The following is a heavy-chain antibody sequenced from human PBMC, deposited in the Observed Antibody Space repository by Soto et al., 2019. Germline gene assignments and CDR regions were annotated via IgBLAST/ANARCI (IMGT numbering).Heavy chain of an antibody. V-gene: IGHV1-69*04. CDR2: ISPINGIA. Sequence: PVKVSCKASGYTFTSYGISWVRQAPGQRLEWMGRISPINGIANYAQKFQGRVTITADKSTSTAYMELSSLRSEDTAVYYCARVPSTPYSSSNDAFDIWGQGTTVTVPS. D-gene: IGHD6-13*01. CDR1: GYTFTSYG. J-gene: IGHJ3*02. CDR3: ARVPSTPYSSSNDAFDI.